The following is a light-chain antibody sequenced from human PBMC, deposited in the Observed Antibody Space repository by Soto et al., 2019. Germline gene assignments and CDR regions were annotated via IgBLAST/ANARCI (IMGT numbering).Light chain of an antibody. CDR2: DVS. V-gene: IGLV2-14*01. Sequence: QSVLTQPASVSGSPGQSITISCTGTRSDVGGYNYVSWYQQLPGKAPKLMIYDVSYRPSGFSNRFSGSMSGNTASLTISGLQAEDEADYYCSSYTSSSTLFGTGTKVT. CDR1: RSDVGGYNY. CDR3: SSYTSSSTL. J-gene: IGLJ1*01.